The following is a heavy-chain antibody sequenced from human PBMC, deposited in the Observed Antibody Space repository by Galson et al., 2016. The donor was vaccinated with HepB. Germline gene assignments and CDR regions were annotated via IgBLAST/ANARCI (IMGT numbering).Heavy chain of an antibody. CDR2: ISHDGSNK. CDR1: ESTFSSYG. V-gene: IGHV3-30*18. CDR3: TKDVYSSGWHNY. D-gene: IGHD6-19*01. Sequence: SLRLSCAASESTFSSYGMHWVRQAPGKGLEWVAVISHDGSNKYYADSVKGRFTISRDNSKNTLYLQMNSLRGEDTAVYYCTKDVYSSGWHNYWGQGTLVTVSS. J-gene: IGHJ4*02.